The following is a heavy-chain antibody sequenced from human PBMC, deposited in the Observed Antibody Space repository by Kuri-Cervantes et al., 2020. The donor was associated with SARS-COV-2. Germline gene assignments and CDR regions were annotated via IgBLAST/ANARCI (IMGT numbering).Heavy chain of an antibody. Sequence: GSLRLSCAVSGYSFSSGYYWGWIRQPPGKGLVWIGSICHSGSTYYNPSLKSRVTISVDTSKNKFSLKLSSVTAGDTAGYYCARVTYYYDSSDWGWFDPWGQGTLVTVSS. CDR3: ARVTYYYDSSDWGWFDP. CDR2: ICHSGST. D-gene: IGHD3-22*01. CDR1: GYSFSSGYY. J-gene: IGHJ5*02. V-gene: IGHV4-38-2*01.